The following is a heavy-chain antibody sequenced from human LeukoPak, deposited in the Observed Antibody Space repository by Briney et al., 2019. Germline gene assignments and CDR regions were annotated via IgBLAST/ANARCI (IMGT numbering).Heavy chain of an antibody. CDR2: INPSGGST. J-gene: IGHJ4*02. Sequence: ASVKVSCKASGGTFSSYAISWVRQAPGQGLEWMGIINPSGGSTSYAQKFQGRVTMTRDTSTSTVYMELSSLRSEDTAVYYCARDRLGELSYFDYWGQGTLVTVSS. D-gene: IGHD3-16*02. CDR1: GGTFSSYA. V-gene: IGHV1-46*01. CDR3: ARDRLGELSYFDY.